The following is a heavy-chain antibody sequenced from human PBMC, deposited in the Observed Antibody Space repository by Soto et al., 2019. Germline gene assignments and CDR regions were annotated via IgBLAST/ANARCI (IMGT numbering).Heavy chain of an antibody. J-gene: IGHJ3*02. D-gene: IGHD2-2*01. Sequence: SETLSLTCTVSGGSISSSTYYWGWIRQPPGKGLEWIGTIYYSRSTYFNPSLESRVTISVDTSKNQFSLKLSSVTAADTAVYYCARSLGGCISTRCYPDAFDIRGQGTMVTVSS. V-gene: IGHV4-39*01. CDR1: GGSISSSTYY. CDR3: ARSLGGCISTRCYPDAFDI. CDR2: IYYSRST.